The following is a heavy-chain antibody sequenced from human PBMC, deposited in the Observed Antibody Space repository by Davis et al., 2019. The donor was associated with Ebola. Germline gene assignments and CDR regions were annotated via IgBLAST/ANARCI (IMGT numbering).Heavy chain of an antibody. CDR3: AREGYTGYVRISGSYYADY. V-gene: IGHV3-48*02. CDR2: ISSTSRTM. J-gene: IGHJ4*02. D-gene: IGHD5-12*01. CDR1: GFSASLYS. Sequence: GESLKISCAFSGFSASLYSMNWVRQAPAKGLEWVSYISSTSRTMYYADSVKGRFTISRDNAKNSVYLQLNSLTDEDTAVYYCAREGYTGYVRISGSYYADYWGQGTLVTVSS.